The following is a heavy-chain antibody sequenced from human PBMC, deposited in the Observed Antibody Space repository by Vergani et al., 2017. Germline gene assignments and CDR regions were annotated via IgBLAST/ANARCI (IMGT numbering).Heavy chain of an antibody. V-gene: IGHV3-9*01. J-gene: IGHJ4*02. CDR2: ISWNSGSI. CDR1: GFTFDDYA. CDR3: AKDRNPGQWLVPDYFDY. Sequence: EVQLVESGGGLVQPGRSLRLSCAASGFTFDDYAMHWVRQAPGKGLEWVSGISWNSGSIGYADSVKGRFTISRDNAKNSLYLQMNSLRAEDTALYYCAKDRNPGQWLVPDYFDYWGQGTLVTVSS. D-gene: IGHD6-19*01.